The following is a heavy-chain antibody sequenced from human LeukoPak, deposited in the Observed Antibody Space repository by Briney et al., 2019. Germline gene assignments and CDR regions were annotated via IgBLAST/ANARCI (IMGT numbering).Heavy chain of an antibody. Sequence: ASVKVSCKDSGYTFTSYGISWVRQAPGQGLEWMGWISDYNGNTNYAQKLQGRVTMTTDTSTSTAYMELRSLRSDDTAVYYCAKEEYYYDSSGYPGGGDYWGQGTLVTVSS. CDR2: ISDYNGNT. V-gene: IGHV1-18*01. J-gene: IGHJ4*02. D-gene: IGHD3-22*01. CDR3: AKEEYYYDSSGYPGGGDY. CDR1: GYTFTSYG.